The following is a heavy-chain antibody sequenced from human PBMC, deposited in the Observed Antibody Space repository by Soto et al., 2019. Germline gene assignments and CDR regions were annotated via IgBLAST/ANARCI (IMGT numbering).Heavy chain of an antibody. D-gene: IGHD4-17*01. CDR1: GGTFSSYA. V-gene: IGHV1-69*12. CDR3: ARENYGATTIGYYYDYGMDV. CDR2: IIPIFGTA. J-gene: IGHJ6*02. Sequence: QVQLVQSGAEVKKPGSSVKVSCKASGGTFSSYAISWVRQAPGQGLEWMGGIIPIFGTANYAQKFQGRVTITADDSTRTAYMELSSLKAEDTAVYYWARENYGATTIGYYYDYGMDVWGQGTTVTVSS.